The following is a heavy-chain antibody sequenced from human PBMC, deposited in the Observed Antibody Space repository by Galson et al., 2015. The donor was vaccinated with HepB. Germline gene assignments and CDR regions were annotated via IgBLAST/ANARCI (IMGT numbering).Heavy chain of an antibody. CDR3: ARDSFRGVIKYHYYGMDV. D-gene: IGHD3-10*01. J-gene: IGHJ6*02. V-gene: IGHV3-48*03. CDR1: GFTFSSYE. Sequence: SLRLSCAASGFTFSSYEMNWVRQAPGKGLEWVSYISSSGSTIYYADSVKGRFTISRDNAKNSLYLQMNSLRAEDTAVYYCARDSFRGVIKYHYYGMDVWGQGTTVTVSS. CDR2: ISSSGSTI.